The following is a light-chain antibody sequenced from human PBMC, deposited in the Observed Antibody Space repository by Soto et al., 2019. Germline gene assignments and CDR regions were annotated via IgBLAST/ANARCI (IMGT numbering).Light chain of an antibody. V-gene: IGKV1-39*01. Sequence: DIPMTQSPSSLSASVGDRVTITCRASQSISSYLNWYQQKPGKAPKLLIYAASSLQSGVTSRFSGSGSGTDSTLTISSLQPEDFANYYCQQSYSTPWTFGQGTKVEIK. CDR1: QSISSY. CDR3: QQSYSTPWT. J-gene: IGKJ1*01. CDR2: AAS.